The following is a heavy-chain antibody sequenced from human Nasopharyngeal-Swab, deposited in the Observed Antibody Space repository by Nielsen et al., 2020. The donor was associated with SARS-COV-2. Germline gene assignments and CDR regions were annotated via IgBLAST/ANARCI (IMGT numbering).Heavy chain of an antibody. CDR3: ALEGYSSSWYGYFQH. CDR1: GGSISSGGYY. D-gene: IGHD6-13*01. Sequence: SETLSLTYTVSGGSISSGGYYWSWIRQHPGKGLEWIGYIYYSGSTYYNPSLKSRVTISVDTSKNQFSLKLSSVTAADTAVYYCALEGYSSSWYGYFQHWGQGTLVTVSS. V-gene: IGHV4-31*03. J-gene: IGHJ1*01. CDR2: IYYSGST.